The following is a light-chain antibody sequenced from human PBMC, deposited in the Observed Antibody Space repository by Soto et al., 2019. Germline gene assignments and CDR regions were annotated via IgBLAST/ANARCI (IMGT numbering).Light chain of an antibody. J-gene: IGKJ1*01. CDR1: QSVTSW. V-gene: IGKV1-5*03. CDR3: QQYRGYSWT. Sequence: DIQMTQSPSTLAASVGDRVTITCRASQSVTSWLAWYQQNPGKAPNLLISKASKVEYGVSSRFSGSGYGTEFTITISSVQHDDFATYYCQQYRGYSWTFGQGTKVEIK. CDR2: KAS.